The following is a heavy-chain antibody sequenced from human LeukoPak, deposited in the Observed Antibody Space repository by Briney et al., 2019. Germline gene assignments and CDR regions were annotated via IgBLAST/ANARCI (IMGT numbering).Heavy chain of an antibody. V-gene: IGHV1-2*02. Sequence: LWASVSVSCKASGYTFTGYYMHWVRQAPGQGLEGMGWINPNSGGTNYAQNFQGRVTMTRDTSISTAYMELSRLRSDDTAVYYCASQHNFDYWGQGTLVTVSS. CDR2: INPNSGGT. J-gene: IGHJ4*02. CDR1: GYTFTGYY. CDR3: ASQHNFDY.